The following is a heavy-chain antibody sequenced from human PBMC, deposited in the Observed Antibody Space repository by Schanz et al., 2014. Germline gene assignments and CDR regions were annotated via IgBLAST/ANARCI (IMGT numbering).Heavy chain of an antibody. Sequence: EEQLVESGGGLVQPGRSLRLSCAASGFTFGNFFMSWVRQAPGKGLEWVAKIKPDGSEKLYVDSVRGRFAVSRDNAKNTLYLQMNSLGAEDTAVYYCARATYYHVSGSYYGNFDSWGQGTLVTVSS. CDR2: IKPDGSEK. D-gene: IGHD3-10*01. CDR1: GFTFGNFF. J-gene: IGHJ4*02. CDR3: ARATYYHVSGSYYGNFDS. V-gene: IGHV3-7*01.